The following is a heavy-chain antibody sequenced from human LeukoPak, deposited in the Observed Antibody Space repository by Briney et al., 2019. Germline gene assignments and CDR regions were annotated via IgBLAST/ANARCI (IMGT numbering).Heavy chain of an antibody. J-gene: IGHJ6*03. CDR1: GDSISTSNSY. CDR2: IYYSGNT. CDR3: ARDSPVQNGLRDFDWLLYGGPIYYYYYYMDV. D-gene: IGHD3-9*01. V-gene: IGHV4-39*07. Sequence: SETLSLTCTVSGDSISTSNSYWGWIRQPPGKGLEWIGSIYYSGNTYYNASLKSRVTISVDTSKNQFSLKLSSVTAADTAVYYCARDSPVQNGLRDFDWLLYGGPIYYYYYYMDVWGKGTTVTVSS.